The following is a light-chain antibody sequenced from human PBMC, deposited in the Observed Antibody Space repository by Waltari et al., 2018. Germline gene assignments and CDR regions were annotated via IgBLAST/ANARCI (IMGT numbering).Light chain of an antibody. CDR1: QSVSRS. J-gene: IGKJ1*01. CDR2: GTS. CDR3: QHYVRLPAT. Sequence: EIVLAQSPGTLSLSPGERATLSRRASQSVSRSLAWYQQKPGQAPRLLIYGTSIRATGIPDRFSGSGSGTDFSLTISRLESEDFAVYYCQHYVRLPATFGQGTKVEIK. V-gene: IGKV3-20*01.